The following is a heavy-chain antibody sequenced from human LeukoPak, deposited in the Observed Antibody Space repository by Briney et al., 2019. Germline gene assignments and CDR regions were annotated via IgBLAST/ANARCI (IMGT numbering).Heavy chain of an antibody. D-gene: IGHD3-10*01. CDR2: ISAYNGNT. Sequence: EASVKVSCKASGYTFTSYGISWVRQASGQGLEWMGWISAYNGNTNYAQKLQGRVTMTTDTSTSTAYMELRSLRSDDTAVYYCARDPLLWFGEAIDYWGQGTLVTVSS. CDR1: GYTFTSYG. CDR3: ARDPLLWFGEAIDY. J-gene: IGHJ4*02. V-gene: IGHV1-18*01.